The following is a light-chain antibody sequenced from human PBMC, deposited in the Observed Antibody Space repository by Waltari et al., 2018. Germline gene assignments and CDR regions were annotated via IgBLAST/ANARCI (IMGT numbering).Light chain of an antibody. CDR3: SSYMDTTTLEL. CDR1: SSDVGSYNY. Sequence: QSALTQPASVSGSPGQSITISCTGTSSDVGSYNYVSWYQQHPGKAPKIMIYAVTKRASGVSNRCSGSKSGNTASLTISGLQAEDEADYYCSSYMDTTTLELFGGGTSLTVL. CDR2: AVT. V-gene: IGLV2-14*03. J-gene: IGLJ2*01.